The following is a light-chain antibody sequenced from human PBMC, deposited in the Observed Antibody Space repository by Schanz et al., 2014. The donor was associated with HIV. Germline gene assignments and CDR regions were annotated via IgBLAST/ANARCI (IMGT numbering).Light chain of an antibody. V-gene: IGKV3-20*01. Sequence: EIVLTQSPGSLSLSPGGRATLSCGASQRLRSSYLAWYQQKRDQPPRLVIYATSTRAAGIPDRFSGTGSGTDFTLTISRLEPEDFVTYYCQQYNSYSLFGPGTKVDIK. CDR2: ATS. CDR1: QRLRSSY. CDR3: QQYNSYSL. J-gene: IGKJ3*01.